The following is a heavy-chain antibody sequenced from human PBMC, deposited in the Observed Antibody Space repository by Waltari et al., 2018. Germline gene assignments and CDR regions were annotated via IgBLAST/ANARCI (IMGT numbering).Heavy chain of an antibody. J-gene: IGHJ3*02. CDR3: ARSMSTKKPRIFDI. V-gene: IGHV1-69*06. CDR1: GGTFSSYT. D-gene: IGHD3-22*01. Sequence: QVQLVQSGAEVKKTGSSVKVSCMASGGTFSSYTLNWVRQAPGQGLEWMGGIIPIFGTTNYAQKFQGRVTITADKSTSSAYMDLSSLRSEDTAVYYCARSMSTKKPRIFDIWGQGTMVTVSS. CDR2: IIPIFGTT.